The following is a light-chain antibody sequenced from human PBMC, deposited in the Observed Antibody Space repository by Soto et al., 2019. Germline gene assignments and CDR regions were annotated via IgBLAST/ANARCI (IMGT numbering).Light chain of an antibody. CDR1: QSVSSSY. Sequence: EIVLTQSPGTLSLSPGERATLSCRASQSVSSSYLAWYQQKPGQAPRLLIYGASSRATGIPDRFSGSGSGTDFPLTISRLEPEDVAVYYCQQCGSSPITFGQGTRLEIK. V-gene: IGKV3-20*01. CDR3: QQCGSSPIT. J-gene: IGKJ5*01. CDR2: GAS.